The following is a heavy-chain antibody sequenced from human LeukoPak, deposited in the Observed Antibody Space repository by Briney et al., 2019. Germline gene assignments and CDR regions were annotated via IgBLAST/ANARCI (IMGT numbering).Heavy chain of an antibody. D-gene: IGHD3-10*01. J-gene: IGHJ4*02. CDR3: ISQEVRS. CDR2: INEDGSEK. Sequence: GGSLRLSCVASGFTFSTSWMSWVRQAPGKGLEWVANINEDGSEKKYVDSVKGRFTISRVNARNSVFLQMNSLTAEDTAVYYCISQEVRSWGQGTLVTVSP. V-gene: IGHV3-7*01. CDR1: GFTFSTSW.